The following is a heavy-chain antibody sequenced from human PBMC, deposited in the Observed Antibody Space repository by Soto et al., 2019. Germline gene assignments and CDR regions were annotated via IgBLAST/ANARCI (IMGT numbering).Heavy chain of an antibody. J-gene: IGHJ6*02. D-gene: IGHD1-26*01. CDR2: ISAYNGNT. CDR1: GYTFTSYG. V-gene: IGHV1-18*01. CDR3: ARHRGATRPYYYYGRDV. Sequence: QVQLVQSGAEVKKPGASVKVSCKASGYTFTSYGISWVRQAPGQGLAWMGWISAYNGNTNYAQKLQGRVTMTTDTSTSTSYMERRSLRSDDTAVYYCARHRGATRPYYYYGRDVWGQGTTVTVSS.